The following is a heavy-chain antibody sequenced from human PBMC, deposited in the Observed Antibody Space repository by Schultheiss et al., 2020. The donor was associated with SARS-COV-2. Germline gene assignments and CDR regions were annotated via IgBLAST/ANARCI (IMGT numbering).Heavy chain of an antibody. CDR2: IYTSGST. Sequence: SQTLSLTCTVSGGSISSYYWSWIRQPAGKGLEWIGRIYTSGSTNYNPSLKSRVTISVDTSKNQFSLKLSSVTTADTAVYYCASSRRDSSSWADDYWGQGTLVTVSS. V-gene: IGHV4-4*07. CDR1: GGSISSYY. J-gene: IGHJ4*02. D-gene: IGHD6-13*01. CDR3: ASSRRDSSSWADDY.